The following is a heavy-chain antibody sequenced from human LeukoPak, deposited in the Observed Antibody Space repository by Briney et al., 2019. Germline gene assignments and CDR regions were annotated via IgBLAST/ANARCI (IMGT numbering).Heavy chain of an antibody. D-gene: IGHD4-17*01. CDR3: ARAQGYGWFDP. V-gene: IGHV3-21*01. CDR2: ISSSSSYI. CDR1: GFTFSSYS. J-gene: IGHJ5*02. Sequence: GRSLRLSCAASGFTFSSYSMNWVRQAPGKGLEWVSSISSSSSYIYYADSVKGRFTISRDNAKNSLYLQMNSLRAEDTAVYYCARAQGYGWFDPWGQGTLVTVSS.